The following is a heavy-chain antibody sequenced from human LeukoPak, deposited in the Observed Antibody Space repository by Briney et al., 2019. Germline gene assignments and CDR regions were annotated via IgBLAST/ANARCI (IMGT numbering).Heavy chain of an antibody. J-gene: IGHJ4*02. Sequence: GTSVKVSCKASGFTFTSSAVPWVRQARGQRLEWIGWIVVGRGNTNYAQKFQERVTITRDMSTSTAYMELSSLRSEDTAVYYCAADYGSGSYVDFDYWGQGALVTVSS. CDR1: GFTFTSSA. CDR2: IVVGRGNT. V-gene: IGHV1-58*01. CDR3: AADYGSGSYVDFDY. D-gene: IGHD3-10*01.